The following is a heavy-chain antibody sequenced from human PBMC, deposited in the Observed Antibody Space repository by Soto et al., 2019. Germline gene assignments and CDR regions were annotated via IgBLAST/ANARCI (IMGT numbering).Heavy chain of an antibody. Sequence: ASVKVSCKASGDTFTNYYIHWVRQAPGQGLEWMGTVNPSGGHTTYSQNFLGRVTMTRDTSTSTLYMELTSLTSDDTAVYYCARGGHVVVVTAAFDYWGQGTLVTVS. CDR1: GDTFTNYY. D-gene: IGHD2-21*02. J-gene: IGHJ4*02. CDR2: VNPSGGHT. V-gene: IGHV1-46*01. CDR3: ARGGHVVVVTAAFDY.